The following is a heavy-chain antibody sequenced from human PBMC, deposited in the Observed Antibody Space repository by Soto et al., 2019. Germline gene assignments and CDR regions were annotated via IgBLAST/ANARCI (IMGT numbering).Heavy chain of an antibody. CDR1: GYTFTSYA. Sequence: QVQLVQSGAEVKKPGASVKVSCKASGYTFTSYAIHWVRQAPGQRLEWMGWINTAKDNTKYSQKFQGRVTITRDTSASIVYMELSGLRSEDTAVYYCARGSSWSYFDYWGQGTLVTVSS. CDR2: INTAKDNT. D-gene: IGHD6-13*01. CDR3: ARGSSWSYFDY. V-gene: IGHV1-3*04. J-gene: IGHJ4*02.